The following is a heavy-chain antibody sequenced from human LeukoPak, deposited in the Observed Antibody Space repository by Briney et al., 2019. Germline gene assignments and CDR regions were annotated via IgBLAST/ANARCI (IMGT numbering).Heavy chain of an antibody. D-gene: IGHD6-19*01. V-gene: IGHV4-34*01. Sequence: SETLSLTCSVYGGSFSGYYWSWIRQTPGKGLEWIGEINHTGSTNYNPSLKSRVTISVDTSKNQFSLKLSSVTAADTAVYYCARGCYSSGWFDYWGQGTLVTVSS. CDR3: ARGCYSSGWFDY. CDR1: GGSFSGYY. CDR2: INHTGST. J-gene: IGHJ4*02.